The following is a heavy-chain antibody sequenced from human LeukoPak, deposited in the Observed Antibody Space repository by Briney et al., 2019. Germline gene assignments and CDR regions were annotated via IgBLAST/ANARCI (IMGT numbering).Heavy chain of an antibody. D-gene: IGHD3-22*01. CDR2: IIPIFGTA. CDR1: GGTFSSNA. J-gene: IGHJ4*02. Sequence: VKVSCKASGGTFSSNAISWVRQAHAQGLEWMGGIIPIFGTANYAQKFQGRVTINADESTSTAYIELTSLRSEDTAVYYCARLGGYYDSSGYYGYVDYWGQGTLVTVSS. CDR3: ARLGGYYDSSGYYGYVDY. V-gene: IGHV1-69*01.